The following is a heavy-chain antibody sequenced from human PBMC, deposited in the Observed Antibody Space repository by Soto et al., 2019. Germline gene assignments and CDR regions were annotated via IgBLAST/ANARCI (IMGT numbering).Heavy chain of an antibody. CDR1: GFAFRSHA. V-gene: IGHV3-33*08. CDR2: IWFDGSRV. J-gene: IGHJ3*02. Sequence: GGSLRLSCTVSGFAFRSHAMQWVRQAPGKGLEWVAVIWFDGSRVYYADSVKGRSTISRDSSRNTVHLQVNSLRVEDTATYYCARDLLEEPADYYDTKADALDTWGQGTMVTVSS. CDR3: ARDLLEEPADYYDTKADALDT. D-gene: IGHD3-22*01.